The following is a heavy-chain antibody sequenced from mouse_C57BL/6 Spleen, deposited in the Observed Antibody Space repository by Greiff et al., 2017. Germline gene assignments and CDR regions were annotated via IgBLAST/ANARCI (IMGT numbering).Heavy chain of an antibody. CDR3: TRYYYGSRENAMDY. D-gene: IGHD1-1*01. J-gene: IGHJ4*01. Sequence: EVKLVESGAELVRPGASVKLSCTASGFNIKDYYMHWVKQRPEQGLEWIGRIDPEDGDTEYAPKFQGKATMTADTSSNTAYLQLSSLTSEDTAVYYCTRYYYGSRENAMDYWGQGTSVTVSS. CDR2: IDPEDGDT. CDR1: GFNIKDYY. V-gene: IGHV14-1*01.